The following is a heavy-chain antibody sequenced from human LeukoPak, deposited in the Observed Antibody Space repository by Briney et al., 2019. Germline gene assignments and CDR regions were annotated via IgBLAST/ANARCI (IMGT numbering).Heavy chain of an antibody. CDR2: ISSGGST. J-gene: IGHJ6*02. CDR1: GASITRYF. CDR3: ARMAGYSSFYYYYGMDV. D-gene: IGHD4-11*01. V-gene: IGHV4-59*01. Sequence: SETLSLTCTVSGASITRYFWNWIRQPPGKELEWIGYISSGGSTNYNPSLKSRVTISIDTSKNQFSLKLSSVTAADTAVYYCARMAGYSSFYYYYGMDVWGQGTTVTVSS.